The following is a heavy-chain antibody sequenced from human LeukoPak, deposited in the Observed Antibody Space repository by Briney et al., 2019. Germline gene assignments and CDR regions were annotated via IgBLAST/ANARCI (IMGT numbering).Heavy chain of an antibody. V-gene: IGHV4-34*01. J-gene: IGHJ4*02. D-gene: IGHD6-19*01. CDR3: ARGYSSGWTHLGY. CDR1: GGSFSGYY. Sequence: SETLSLTCAVYGGSFSGYYWSWIRQPPGKGLEWIWEINHSGSTNYNPSLKSRVTISIDTSKNQFSLKLSSVTAADTAVYYCARGYSSGWTHLGYWGQGTLVTVSS. CDR2: INHSGST.